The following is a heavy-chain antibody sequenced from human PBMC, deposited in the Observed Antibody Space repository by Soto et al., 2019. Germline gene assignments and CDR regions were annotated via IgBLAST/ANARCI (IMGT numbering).Heavy chain of an antibody. Sequence: QVQLVQSGAEVKKPGSSVKVSCKASGGTFSSYTISWVRQAPGQGLEWMGRIIPILGIANYAQKFQGRVTITADKSTSTAYMELSSLRSEDTAVYYCAGGDDYIWGSNYYFDYWGQGTLVTVSS. D-gene: IGHD3-16*01. J-gene: IGHJ4*02. CDR2: IIPILGIA. CDR1: GGTFSSYT. V-gene: IGHV1-69*02. CDR3: AGGDDYIWGSNYYFDY.